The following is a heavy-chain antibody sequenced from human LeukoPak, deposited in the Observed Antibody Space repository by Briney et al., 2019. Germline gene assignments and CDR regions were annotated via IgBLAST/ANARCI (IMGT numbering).Heavy chain of an antibody. V-gene: IGHV1-58*01. Sequence: GASVKVSCKASGFTFTSSAVQWVRQARGQRLAWIGWIVVGSGNTNYAQKFQERVTITRDMSTSTAYMELSSLRSEDTAVYYCAAASFYSSSWYYYGMDVWGQGTTVTVSS. CDR1: GFTFTSSA. CDR3: AAASFYSSSWYYYGMDV. CDR2: IVVGSGNT. J-gene: IGHJ6*02. D-gene: IGHD6-13*01.